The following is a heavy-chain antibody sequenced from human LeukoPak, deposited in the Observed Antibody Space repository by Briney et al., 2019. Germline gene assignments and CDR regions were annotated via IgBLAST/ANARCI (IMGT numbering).Heavy chain of an antibody. CDR1: GGSISSSSYY. D-gene: IGHD6-13*01. V-gene: IGHV4-39*01. CDR3: ARADIAAGIWLDV. Sequence: MPSETLSLTCTVSGGSISSSSYYWGWIRQPPGKGLEWIGSIYYSGSTYYNPSLKSRVTISVDTSKNQFSLKLSSVTAADTAVYYCARADIAAGIWLDVWGKGTTVTVSS. CDR2: IYYSGST. J-gene: IGHJ6*04.